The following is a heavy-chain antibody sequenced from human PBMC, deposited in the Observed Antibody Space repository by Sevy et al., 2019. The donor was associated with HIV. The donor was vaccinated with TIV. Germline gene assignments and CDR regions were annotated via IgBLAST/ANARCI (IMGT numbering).Heavy chain of an antibody. CDR1: GFTFSNYA. Sequence: WGSLRLSCAASGFTFSNYAMSWVRQAPGKGLEWVSAITGSGSYTYYADSVRGRFTISRDNSQNTLFLQVNSLRGEDTAVYYCAKYDFWSGYTEYYFDYWGPGTLVTVSS. J-gene: IGHJ4*02. V-gene: IGHV3-23*01. CDR2: ITGSGSYT. CDR3: AKYDFWSGYTEYYFDY. D-gene: IGHD3-3*01.